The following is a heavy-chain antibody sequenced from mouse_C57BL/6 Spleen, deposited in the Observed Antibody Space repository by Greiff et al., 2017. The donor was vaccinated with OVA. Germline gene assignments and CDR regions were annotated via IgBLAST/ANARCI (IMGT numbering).Heavy chain of an antibody. D-gene: IGHD6-1*01. Sequence: QVQLQQSGAELVRPGATVKLSCKASGYTFTSYGIRWVKQRTGQGLEWIGEIYPRSGNTYYNQKFKGKATLTADKSSSTAYMELRSLTSEDSAVYCGARRSRHWDFDVWGTGTTVTVAS. V-gene: IGHV1-81*01. CDR2: IYPRSGNT. CDR3: ARRSRHWDFDV. J-gene: IGHJ1*03. CDR1: GYTFTSYG.